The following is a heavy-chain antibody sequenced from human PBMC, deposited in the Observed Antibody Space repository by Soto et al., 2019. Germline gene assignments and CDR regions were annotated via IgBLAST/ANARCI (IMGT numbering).Heavy chain of an antibody. Sequence: QVQLVQSGAEVKKPGSSVKVSCKASGGTFSSYAISWVRQAPGQGLEWMGGIIPIFGTANYAQKFQGRVTMPADESTSTAYMELSSLTSEETDVYYCARERGIAAALAYYYGMDVRAQGTTVNVSS. V-gene: IGHV1-69*01. CDR3: ARERGIAAALAYYYGMDV. J-gene: IGHJ6*02. CDR1: GGTFSSYA. D-gene: IGHD6-13*01. CDR2: IIPIFGTA.